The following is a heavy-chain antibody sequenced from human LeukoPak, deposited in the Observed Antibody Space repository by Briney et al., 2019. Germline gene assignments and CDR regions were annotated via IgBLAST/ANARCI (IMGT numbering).Heavy chain of an antibody. Sequence: PGGSLRLSCAASGFTFSSYSMNWVRQAPGKGLEWVSSISSSSSYIYYADSVKGRFTISRDNAKNSLYLQMNSLRAEDTAVYYCGRDGMTYYDILTGDFDYWGQGTLVTVSS. V-gene: IGHV3-21*01. D-gene: IGHD3-9*01. J-gene: IGHJ4*02. CDR1: GFTFSSYS. CDR2: ISSSSSYI. CDR3: GRDGMTYYDILTGDFDY.